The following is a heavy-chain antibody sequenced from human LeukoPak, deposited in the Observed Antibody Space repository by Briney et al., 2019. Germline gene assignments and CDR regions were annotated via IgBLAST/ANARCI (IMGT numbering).Heavy chain of an antibody. CDR2: IIPIFGTA. CDR1: GGTFSSYA. CDR3: ARGVRGGWYGDY. V-gene: IGHV1-69*13. D-gene: IGHD6-19*01. J-gene: IGHJ4*02. Sequence: SVKVSCKASGGTFSSYAISWVRQAPGQGLEWMGGIIPIFGTANYAQKFQGRVTITADESTSTAYVELSSLRSEDTAVYYCARGVRGGWYGDYWGQGTLVTVSS.